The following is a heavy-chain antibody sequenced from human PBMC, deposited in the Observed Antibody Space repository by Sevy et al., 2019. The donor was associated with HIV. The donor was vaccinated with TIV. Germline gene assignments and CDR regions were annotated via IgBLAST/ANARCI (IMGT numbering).Heavy chain of an antibody. J-gene: IGHJ6*02. CDR3: AREGGAVLRFLEWSFYGMDV. V-gene: IGHV3-74*01. CDR2: INSDGSST. CDR1: GFTFSSYW. Sequence: GGSQRLSCAASGFTFSSYWMHWVRQAPGKGLVWVSRINSDGSSTSYADSVKGRFTISRDNAKNTLYLQMNSLRAEDTAVYYCAREGGAVLRFLEWSFYGMDVWGQGTTVTVSS. D-gene: IGHD3-3*01.